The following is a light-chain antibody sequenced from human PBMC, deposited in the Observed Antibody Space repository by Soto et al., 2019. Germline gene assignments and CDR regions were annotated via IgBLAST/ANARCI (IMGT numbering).Light chain of an antibody. CDR1: PSISTY. V-gene: IGKV1-39*01. J-gene: IGKJ1*01. Sequence: DIQMTQSPSSLSASVGDRVTITCRASPSISTYLNWYHQKPGKAPKLLIYAASSLQSGVPSRFSGSGSGTEFTLTISSLQPDVFATYYCQQYNPYSPWTFGQGTKVDIK. CDR2: AAS. CDR3: QQYNPYSPWT.